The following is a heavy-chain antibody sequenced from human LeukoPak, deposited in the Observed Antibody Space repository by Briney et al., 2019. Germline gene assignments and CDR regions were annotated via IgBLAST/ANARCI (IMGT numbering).Heavy chain of an antibody. Sequence: ASVKVSCKASGYTFTGYYMHWVRQAPGQGLEWMGWINPNSGGTNYAQKFQGRVTMTRDTSISTAYMELSRLRSDDTAVYYCARHFGYYYDSSGFNYYYYYMDVWGKGTTVTVSS. CDR2: INPNSGGT. D-gene: IGHD3-22*01. CDR3: ARHFGYYYDSSGFNYYYYYMDV. CDR1: GYTFTGYY. J-gene: IGHJ6*03. V-gene: IGHV1-2*02.